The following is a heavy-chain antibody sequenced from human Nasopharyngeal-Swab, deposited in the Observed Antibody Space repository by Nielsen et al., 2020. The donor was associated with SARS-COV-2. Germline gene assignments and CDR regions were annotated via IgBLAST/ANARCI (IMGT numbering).Heavy chain of an antibody. CDR2: IWYDGSNK. CDR1: GFTFSSYG. J-gene: IGHJ4*02. CDR3: ARGVPAAAFDY. V-gene: IGHV3-33*01. D-gene: IGHD2-2*01. Sequence: GESLKISFAAPGFTFSSYGMHWVRQAPGKGLEWVAVIWYDGSNKYYADSVKGRFTISRDNSKNTLYLQMNSLGAEDTAVYYCARGVPAAAFDYWGQGTLVTVSS.